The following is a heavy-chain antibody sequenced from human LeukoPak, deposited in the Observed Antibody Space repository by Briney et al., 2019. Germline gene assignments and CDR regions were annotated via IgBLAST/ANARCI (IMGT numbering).Heavy chain of an antibody. Sequence: SETLSLTCTVSGGSISSSGYYWGWIRQTPGKGLEWIASIYYSGSTYYNPSLKSRVTISVDTSKNQLSLKLSSLTAADTAVYYCARHEYSGSYYGLSWFDPWGQGTLVTVSS. V-gene: IGHV4-39*01. D-gene: IGHD1-26*01. CDR3: ARHEYSGSYYGLSWFDP. CDR1: GGSISSSGYY. CDR2: IYYSGST. J-gene: IGHJ5*02.